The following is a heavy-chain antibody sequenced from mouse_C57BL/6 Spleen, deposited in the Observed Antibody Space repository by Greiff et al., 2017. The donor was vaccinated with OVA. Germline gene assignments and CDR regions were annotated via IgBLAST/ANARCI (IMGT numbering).Heavy chain of an antibody. J-gene: IGHJ3*01. Sequence: QVQLQQSGAELVRPGASVTLSCKASGYTFTDYEMHWVKQTPVHGLEWIGAIDPETGGTAYNQKFKGKAILTADKSSSTAYMELRSLTSEDSAVYYCTRLAHRGFAYWGQGTLVTVSA. CDR2: IDPETGGT. D-gene: IGHD2-14*01. CDR1: GYTFTDYE. V-gene: IGHV1-15*01. CDR3: TRLAHRGFAY.